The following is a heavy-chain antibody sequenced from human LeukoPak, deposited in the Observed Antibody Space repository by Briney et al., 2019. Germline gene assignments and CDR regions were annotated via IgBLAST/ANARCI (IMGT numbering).Heavy chain of an antibody. Sequence: GGSLRLSCAASGFTFSNAWMSWVRQAPGKGLEWVGRIKSKTDGGTTDYAAPVKGRFTISRDDSKNTLYLQMNSLKTEDTAVYYCTLDYGEYYFDYWGQGTLVTVSS. J-gene: IGHJ4*02. V-gene: IGHV3-15*01. CDR2: IKSKTDGGTT. CDR1: GFTFSNAW. CDR3: TLDYGEYYFDY. D-gene: IGHD4-17*01.